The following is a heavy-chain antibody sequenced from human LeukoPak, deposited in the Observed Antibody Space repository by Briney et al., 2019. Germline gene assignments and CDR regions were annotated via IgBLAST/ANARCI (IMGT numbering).Heavy chain of an antibody. CDR1: GFTFSSYG. CDR3: AKVFVAARPNGGDY. D-gene: IGHD6-6*01. V-gene: IGHV3-30*02. Sequence: GGSLRLSCAASGFTFSSYGMHWVRQAPGKGLEGVAFIRYDGSNKYYADSVKGRFTISRDNSKNTLYLQMNSLRAEDTAVYYCAKVFVAARPNGGDYWGQGTLVTVSS. CDR2: IRYDGSNK. J-gene: IGHJ4*02.